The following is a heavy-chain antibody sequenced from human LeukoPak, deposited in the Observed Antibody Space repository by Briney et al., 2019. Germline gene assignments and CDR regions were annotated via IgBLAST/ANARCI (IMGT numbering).Heavy chain of an antibody. CDR1: GGSISSGSYY. CDR3: ARGHLAFMVRGARYYYMDV. J-gene: IGHJ6*03. D-gene: IGHD3-10*01. CDR2: IYTSGST. V-gene: IGHV4-61*02. Sequence: PSQTLSLTCTVSGGSISSGSYYWSWIRQPAGKGLEWIGRIYTSGSTNYNPSLKSRVTISVDTSKNQFSLKLSSVTAADTAVYYCARGHLAFMVRGARYYYMDVWGKGTTVTVSS.